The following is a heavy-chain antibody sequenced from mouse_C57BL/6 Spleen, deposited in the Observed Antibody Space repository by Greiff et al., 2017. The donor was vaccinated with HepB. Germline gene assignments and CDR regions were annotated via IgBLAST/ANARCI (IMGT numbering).Heavy chain of an antibody. J-gene: IGHJ1*03. Sequence: EVQRVDSEGGLVQPGSSMKLSCTASGFTFSDYYMAWVRQVPEKGLEWVANINYDGSSTYYLDSLKSRFIISRDNAKNILYLQMSSLKSEDTATYYCARDRDYYYRSSLWYFDVWGTGTTVTVSS. V-gene: IGHV5-16*01. CDR1: GFTFSDYY. D-gene: IGHD1-1*01. CDR2: INYDGSST. CDR3: ARDRDYYYRSSLWYFDV.